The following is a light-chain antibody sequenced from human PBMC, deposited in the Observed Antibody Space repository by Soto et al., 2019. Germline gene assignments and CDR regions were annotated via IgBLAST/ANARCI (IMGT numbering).Light chain of an antibody. CDR2: DIS. CDR3: QQYKTYWS. Sequence: DIQMTQSPSTLSASVGDRVTITCRASQSIDRWLAWYQQKPGKAPTLLIYDISSLQGGVPSRFSGSGSGTEFTLTIRSLQPEDFATYYCQQYKTYWSFGQGTKVDIK. CDR1: QSIDRW. V-gene: IGKV1-5*01. J-gene: IGKJ1*01.